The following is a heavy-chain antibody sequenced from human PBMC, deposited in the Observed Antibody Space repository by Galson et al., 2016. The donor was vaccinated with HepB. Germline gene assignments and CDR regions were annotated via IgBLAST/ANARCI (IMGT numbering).Heavy chain of an antibody. CDR3: AREGEPI. CDR1: GNILSELS. CDR2: FNPVDGGT. D-gene: IGHD3-16*01. Sequence: SVKVSCKVSGNILSELSMHWVRQTPGKGLEWMGRFNPVDGGTSYGQGFQGRLTMTEDTSTDTAYMELSRLTFDDTATYYCAREGEPIWGQGTLVTVSS. V-gene: IGHV1-24*01. J-gene: IGHJ4*02.